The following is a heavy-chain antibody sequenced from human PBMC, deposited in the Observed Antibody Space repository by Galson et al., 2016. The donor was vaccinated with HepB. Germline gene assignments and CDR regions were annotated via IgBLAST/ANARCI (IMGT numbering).Heavy chain of an antibody. CDR1: GDTFNNHV. D-gene: IGHD3-9*01. CDR3: ARGQPSRSFDTLSSTLASFVM. J-gene: IGHJ3*02. V-gene: IGHV1-69*06. Sequence: SVKVSCKASGDTFNNHVINWVRQAPGQGLEWMGGIIPIFGTPNYAPKFEGRITVSADKSTNTVYMGLPYLRSEDTAVYFCARGQPSRSFDTLSSTLASFVMWGQGTRATVSS. CDR2: IIPIFGTP.